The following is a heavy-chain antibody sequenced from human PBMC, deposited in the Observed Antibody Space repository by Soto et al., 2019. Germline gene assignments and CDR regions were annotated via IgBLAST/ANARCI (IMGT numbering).Heavy chain of an antibody. D-gene: IGHD3-10*01. CDR2: ISRGSRTI. Sequence: EVQLVEAGGSLVQPGGSLRLSCAASGFTFSTHTMNWVRQAPGKGLEWLSYISRGSRTIYYADSVMGRFTISRDNAQNSLYLQMHSLWDEDTAVYYCATGSGNGSGYWGQGTLVTVS. CDR1: GFTFSTHT. J-gene: IGHJ4*02. CDR3: ATGSGNGSGY. V-gene: IGHV3-48*02.